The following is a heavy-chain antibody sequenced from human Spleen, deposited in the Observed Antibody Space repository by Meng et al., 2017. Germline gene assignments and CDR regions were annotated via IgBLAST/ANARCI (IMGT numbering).Heavy chain of an antibody. CDR1: GFTFSSYW. D-gene: IGHD2-21*02. J-gene: IGHJ4*02. Sequence: PGGSLRLSCAASGFTFSSYWMSWVRQAPGKGLEWVANIKQDGSEKYYVDSVKGRFTISRDNAKNSLYLQMNSLRAEDTPFYYCTRGHARGHTAAGGQGTLVTVSS. CDR3: TRGHARGHTAA. V-gene: IGHV3-7*01. CDR2: IKQDGSEK.